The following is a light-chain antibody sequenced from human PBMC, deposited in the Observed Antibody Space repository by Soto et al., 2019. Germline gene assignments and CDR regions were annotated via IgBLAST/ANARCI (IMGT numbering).Light chain of an antibody. V-gene: IGKV1-5*02. CDR1: QSISSW. J-gene: IGKJ1*01. Sequence: PLXXSPLSSSVLDXXXXXXXASQSISSWVDWYTKTXGKAPKLLIFDASXLESGVASRFSGSGSGTEFTLTISRLQADDFTTYYCQQYDVFPWTFGAGIKVDI. CDR2: DAS. CDR3: QQYDVFPWT.